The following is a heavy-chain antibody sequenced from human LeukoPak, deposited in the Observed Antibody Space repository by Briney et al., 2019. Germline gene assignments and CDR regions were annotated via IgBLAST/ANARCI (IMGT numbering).Heavy chain of an antibody. Sequence: GGSLRLSCAASGFTFRRYWMSWARQASGKGLEWVANIKQDGSEKYYVDSVKGRFTISRDNAKNSPYLQMNSLRAEDTAVYYCARASDPWLQLTWGQGTLVTVSS. J-gene: IGHJ5*02. CDR3: ARASDPWLQLT. V-gene: IGHV3-7*05. CDR1: GFTFRRYW. D-gene: IGHD5-24*01. CDR2: IKQDGSEK.